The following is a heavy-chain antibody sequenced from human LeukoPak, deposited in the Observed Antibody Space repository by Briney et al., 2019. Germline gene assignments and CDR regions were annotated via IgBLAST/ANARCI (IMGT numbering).Heavy chain of an antibody. D-gene: IGHD3-10*01. V-gene: IGHV3-74*01. Sequence: SGGSLRLSCVASGFTFSSHWMQWVRQAPGKGLVWVSRIYSDGRITNYADAVKGRFTISRDNAKNTLYLQMNSLRAEDTALYYCARDSGPGTFGWDMDVWGQGTTVTVSS. CDR2: IYSDGRIT. CDR1: GFTFSSHW. J-gene: IGHJ6*02. CDR3: ARDSGPGTFGWDMDV.